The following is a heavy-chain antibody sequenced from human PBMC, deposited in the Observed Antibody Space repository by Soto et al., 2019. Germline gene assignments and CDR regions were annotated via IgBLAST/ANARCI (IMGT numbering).Heavy chain of an antibody. V-gene: IGHV1-69*13. CDR3: ARARYCTNHLPTCWFDP. Sequence: SVKVSCKASGGTFSSYAISWVRQAPGQGLEWMGGIIPIFGTANYVQKFQGRVTITADESTSTAYMELSSLRSEDTAVYYCARARYCTNHLPTCWFDPWGQGTLVTVSS. CDR1: GGTFSSYA. CDR2: IIPIFGTA. J-gene: IGHJ5*02. D-gene: IGHD2-8*01.